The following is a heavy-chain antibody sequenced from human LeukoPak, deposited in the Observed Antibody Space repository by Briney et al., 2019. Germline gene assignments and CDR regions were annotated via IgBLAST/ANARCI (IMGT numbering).Heavy chain of an antibody. V-gene: IGHV3-23*01. CDR1: GFTFSSYA. D-gene: IGHD5-12*01. CDR3: AKAFPAYSGYAHNWFDP. CDR2: ISGSGGST. Sequence: GGSLRLSCAASGFTFSSYAMSWVRQAPGKGLEWVSAISGSGGSTYYADSVKGRFTISRDNSKNTLYLQMNSLRAEDTAVYYCAKAFPAYSGYAHNWFDPWGQGTLVTVSS. J-gene: IGHJ5*02.